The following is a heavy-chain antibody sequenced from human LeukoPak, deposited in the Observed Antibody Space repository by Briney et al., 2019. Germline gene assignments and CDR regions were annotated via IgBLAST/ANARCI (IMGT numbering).Heavy chain of an antibody. CDR3: ARHRGRYYGMDV. J-gene: IGHJ6*02. V-gene: IGHV4-59*08. CDR2: IYYSGST. Sequence: PSETLSLTCTVSGGSISSYYWSWIRQPPGKGLEWIGYIYYSGSTNYNPSLKSRVTISVDTSKNQFSLKLSSVTAADTAVYYCARHRGRYYGMDVWGQGTTVTVSS. CDR1: GGSISSYY.